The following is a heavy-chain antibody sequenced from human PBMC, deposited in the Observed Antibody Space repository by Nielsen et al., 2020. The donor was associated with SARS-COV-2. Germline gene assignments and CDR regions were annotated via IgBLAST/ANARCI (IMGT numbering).Heavy chain of an antibody. CDR1: GFTFSSYG. CDR3: AKDRGSSGWYFDY. Sequence: GESLKISCAASGFTFSSYGMHWVRQAPGKGLEWVAIISYDGSNKYYADSVKGRFTISRDNSKNTLYLQMNNLRAEDTAVYYCAKDRGSSGWYFDYWGQGTLVTVSS. CDR2: ISYDGSNK. D-gene: IGHD6-19*01. V-gene: IGHV3-30*18. J-gene: IGHJ4*02.